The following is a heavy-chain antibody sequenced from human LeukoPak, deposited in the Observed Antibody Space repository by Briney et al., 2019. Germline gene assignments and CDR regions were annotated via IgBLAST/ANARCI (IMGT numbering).Heavy chain of an antibody. CDR1: GFTFSSYW. D-gene: IGHD3-22*01. CDR2: IKQDGSEK. Sequence: GGSLRLSCAASGFTFSSYWMSWVRQAPGKGLEWVANIKQDGSEKYYVDSVKGRFTISRDNAKSSLYLQMNSLRAEDTAIYYCARDRYYDSSGYLDYWGQGTLVTVSS. V-gene: IGHV3-7*01. J-gene: IGHJ4*02. CDR3: ARDRYYDSSGYLDY.